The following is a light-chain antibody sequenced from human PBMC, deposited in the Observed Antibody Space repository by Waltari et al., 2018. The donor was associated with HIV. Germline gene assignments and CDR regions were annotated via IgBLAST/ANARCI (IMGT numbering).Light chain of an antibody. J-gene: IGLJ3*02. CDR2: EAP. Sequence: FMLTQPHSVSESPGKTVTISCGRSSGGIDSKYVQWSQHRPGRSPTPVIFEAPERPSGVPDLFSGSIDISSNSAYLTISGLETEDEADYYCQSYDADNHWVFGGGTKLTVL. CDR1: SGGIDSKY. CDR3: QSYDADNHWV. V-gene: IGLV6-57*01.